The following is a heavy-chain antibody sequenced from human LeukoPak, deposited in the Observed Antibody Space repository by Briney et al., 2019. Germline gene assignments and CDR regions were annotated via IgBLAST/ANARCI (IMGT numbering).Heavy chain of an antibody. CDR3: ARGKRGYSSSWFDP. D-gene: IGHD6-13*01. Sequence: SETLSLTCAAYGGSFSGYYWSWIRQPPGKGLEWIGEINHSGSTNYNPPLKSRVTISVDTSKNQFSLKLSSVTAADTAVYYCARGKRGYSSSWFDPWGKGTLVTVSS. V-gene: IGHV4-34*01. J-gene: IGHJ5*02. CDR1: GGSFSGYY. CDR2: INHSGST.